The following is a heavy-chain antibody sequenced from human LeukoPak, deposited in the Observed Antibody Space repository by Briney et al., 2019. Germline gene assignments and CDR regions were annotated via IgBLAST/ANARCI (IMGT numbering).Heavy chain of an antibody. J-gene: IGHJ4*02. V-gene: IGHV3-21*01. D-gene: IGHD2-8*01. CDR2: ISSSSSYI. CDR1: GFSFSTYS. Sequence: GGSLSLSCAASGFSFSTYSLNWVRQAPGKGLEWVSSISSSSSYIYYADSVKGRFIISRDNAKNSLYLQMNSLRAEDTAVYYCARDFYCTNGVCYLFDYWGQGTLVTVSS. CDR3: ARDFYCTNGVCYLFDY.